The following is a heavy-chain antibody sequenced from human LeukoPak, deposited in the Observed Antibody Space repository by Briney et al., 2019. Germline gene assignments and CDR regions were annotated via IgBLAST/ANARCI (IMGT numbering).Heavy chain of an antibody. V-gene: IGHV4-59*12. CDR1: GDSFSSYY. CDR3: ARMREQQLDIDY. Sequence: SETLSLTCTVSGDSFSSYYWNWIRQPPGKGLEWIGYIYYNGNTNYNPSLKSRVTISVDSSKNQFSLRLSSVTAADTAVYYCARMREQQLDIDYWGQGTLVTVSS. D-gene: IGHD6-13*01. J-gene: IGHJ4*02. CDR2: IYYNGNT.